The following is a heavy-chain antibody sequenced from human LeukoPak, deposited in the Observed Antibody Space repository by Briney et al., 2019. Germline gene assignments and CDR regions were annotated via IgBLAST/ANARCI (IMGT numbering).Heavy chain of an antibody. CDR2: IYSGGST. CDR1: GFPISTNY. D-gene: IGHD4/OR15-4a*01. J-gene: IGHJ4*02. CDR3: ARVNQLLTIDY. Sequence: GGSLRLSCAASGFPISTNYMSWVRQAPWKGLEWVSVIYSGGSTHYSDSVKGRFTISRDNSKNTLYLQMNSLRAEDTAVYYCARVNQLLTIDYWGQGTLVTVSS. V-gene: IGHV3-53*01.